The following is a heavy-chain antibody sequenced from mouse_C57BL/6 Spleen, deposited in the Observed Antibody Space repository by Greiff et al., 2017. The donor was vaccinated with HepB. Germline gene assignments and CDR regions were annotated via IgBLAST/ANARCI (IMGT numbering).Heavy chain of an antibody. D-gene: IGHD1-1*01. J-gene: IGHJ4*01. CDR2: IDPSDSYT. V-gene: IGHV1-50*01. CDR1: GYTFTSYW. Sequence: QVQLKQPGAELVKPGASVKLSCKASGYTFTSYWMQWVKQRPGQGLEWIGEIDPSDSYTNYNQKFKGKATLTVDTSSSTAYMQLSSLTSEDSAVYYCARWKTTVVATDYAMDYWGQGTSVTVSS. CDR3: ARWKTTVVATDYAMDY.